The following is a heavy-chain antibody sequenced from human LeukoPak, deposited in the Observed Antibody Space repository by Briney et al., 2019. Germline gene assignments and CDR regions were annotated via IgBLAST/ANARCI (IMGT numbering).Heavy chain of an antibody. CDR1: GFTFSSYW. CDR2: INSDGSST. J-gene: IGHJ4*02. D-gene: IGHD3-22*01. V-gene: IGHV3-74*01. CDR3: ARGVVDYDSSGYFDY. Sequence: SGGSLRLSCAASGFTFSSYWMHWVRQAPGKGLVWVSRINSDGSSTSYADSVKGRFTISRDNAKNTLYLQMNSLRAEDTAVYYCARGVVDYDSSGYFDYWGQGTLVTVSS.